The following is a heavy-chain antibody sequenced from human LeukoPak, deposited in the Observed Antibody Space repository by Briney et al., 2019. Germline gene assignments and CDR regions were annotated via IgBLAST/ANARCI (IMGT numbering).Heavy chain of an antibody. CDR3: AKDIGDDSSGYYFDY. V-gene: IGHV3-23*01. D-gene: IGHD3-22*01. Sequence: PGGSLRLSCAASGFTFSSYAMSWVRQAPGKGLEWVSAISGSGASTYYADSVKGRFTISRDNSKNTLYLQMNSLRAEDTAVYYCAKDIGDDSSGYYFDYWGQGTLVTVSS. J-gene: IGHJ4*02. CDR1: GFTFSSYA. CDR2: ISGSGAST.